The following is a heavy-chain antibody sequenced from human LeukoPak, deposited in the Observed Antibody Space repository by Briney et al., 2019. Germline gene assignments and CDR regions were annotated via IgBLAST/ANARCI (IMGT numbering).Heavy chain of an antibody. V-gene: IGHV3-30*03. CDR3: ARDSEVVAAFDI. D-gene: IGHD3-22*01. J-gene: IGHJ3*02. Sequence: GRSLRLSCAASGFTFSACPMHWVRQAPGKGLEWLAIISYDGSSKFYADSVKGRFTISRDNSKNTVHLQVNNLRAADTAVYYCARDSEVVAAFDIWGQGTMVTVSS. CDR2: ISYDGSSK. CDR1: GFTFSACP.